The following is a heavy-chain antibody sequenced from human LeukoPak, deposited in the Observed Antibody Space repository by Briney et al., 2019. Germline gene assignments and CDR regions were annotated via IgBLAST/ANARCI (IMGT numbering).Heavy chain of an antibody. CDR1: GVSISSGHW. CDR2: IFHSGST. D-gene: IGHD3-10*01. V-gene: IGHV4-4*02. CDR3: ARVEEGYGSGRRENYYYYYMDV. Sequence: SETLSLTCAVSGVSISSGHWWSWVRPPPGKGLEWLGEIFHSGSTNYNPSLKSRVTISLETSKNQFSLKLSFVTAADTAVYYCARVEEGYGSGRRENYYYYYMDVWGKGSTVTISS. J-gene: IGHJ6*03.